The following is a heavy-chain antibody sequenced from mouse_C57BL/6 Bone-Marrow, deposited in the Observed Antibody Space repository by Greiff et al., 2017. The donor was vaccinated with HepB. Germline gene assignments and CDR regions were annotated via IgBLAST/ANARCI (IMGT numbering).Heavy chain of an antibody. CDR2: IDPSDSYT. D-gene: IGHD3-3*01. J-gene: IGHJ3*01. Sequence: VQLQQPGAELVKPGASVKLSCKASGYTFTSYWMQWVKQRPGQGLEWIGEIDPSDSYTNYNQKFKGKATLTVDTSSSTAYMQLSSLTSEDSAVYYCARRALKAWFAYWGQGTLVTVSA. CDR1: GYTFTSYW. V-gene: IGHV1-50*01. CDR3: ARRALKAWFAY.